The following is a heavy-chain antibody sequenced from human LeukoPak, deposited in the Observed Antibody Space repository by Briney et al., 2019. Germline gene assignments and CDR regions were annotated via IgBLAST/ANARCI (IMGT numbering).Heavy chain of an antibody. J-gene: IGHJ4*02. V-gene: IGHV3-21*01. CDR1: GFTFSTYN. Sequence: GGSLRLSCTASGFTFSTYNMNWVRLAPGKGLEWVSSITSSSNYISYAGSVKGRFTISRDNAKNSLYLQMNSLRVEDSAIYYCARDYSGRYLWGQGTLVTVSS. CDR2: ITSSSNYI. CDR3: ARDYSGRYL. D-gene: IGHD1-26*01.